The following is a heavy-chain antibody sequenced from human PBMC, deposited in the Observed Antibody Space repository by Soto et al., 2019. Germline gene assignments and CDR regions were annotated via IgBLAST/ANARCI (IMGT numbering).Heavy chain of an antibody. CDR2: INHSGST. D-gene: IGHD2-2*01. CDR1: GGSFSGYY. V-gene: IGHV4-34*01. CDR3: VGLQGYCITTGRYGHYAMDV. J-gene: IGHJ6*02. Sequence: SETLSLTCAVYGGSFSGYYWTWIRQPPGTGLEWIGEINHSGSTNYNPSLKSRVTISVDTSKNQFSLKLTSVTAADTAVYYCVGLQGYCITTGRYGHYAMDVWGQGTTVTVSS.